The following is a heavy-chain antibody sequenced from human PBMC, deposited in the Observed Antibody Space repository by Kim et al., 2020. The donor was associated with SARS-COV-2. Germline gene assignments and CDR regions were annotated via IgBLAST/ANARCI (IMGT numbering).Heavy chain of an antibody. CDR1: GVAFSDSP. Sequence: GGSLRLSCAASGVAFSDSPMHWVRQAPGKGLEWVGHIRRRSESYATAYAASVTGRFTISRDDSENMVYLQMNNLKTEDTAMYYCARQTSSCHDYCGQGT. CDR3: ARQTSSCHDY. CDR2: IRRRSESYAT. V-gene: IGHV3-73*01. J-gene: IGHJ4*02. D-gene: IGHD2-15*01.